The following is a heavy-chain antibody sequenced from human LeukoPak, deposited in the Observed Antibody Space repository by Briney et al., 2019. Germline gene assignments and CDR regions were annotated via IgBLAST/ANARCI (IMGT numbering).Heavy chain of an antibody. CDR2: ISYDGSNK. V-gene: IGHV3-30-3*01. CDR1: GFTFSSYA. D-gene: IGHD6-13*01. Sequence: GGSPRLSCAASGFTFSSYAMHWVRQAPGKGLEWVAVISYDGSNKYYADSVKGRFTISRDNSKNTLYLQMNSLRAEDTAVYYCAKDLHSSPIVDDYWGQGTLVTVSS. CDR3: AKDLHSSPIVDDY. J-gene: IGHJ4*02.